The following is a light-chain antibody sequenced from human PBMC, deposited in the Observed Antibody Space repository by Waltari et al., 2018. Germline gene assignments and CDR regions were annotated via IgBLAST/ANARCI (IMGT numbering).Light chain of an antibody. CDR1: QSVGKS. CDR3: QHYVSLPVT. J-gene: IGKJ1*01. CDR2: GAS. Sequence: EIVLTQSPGTLSLSPGERATLSCRASQSVGKSLAWYQQKPGQAPRLLIYGASGRATGIPDRFSGSGSGTDFSLTISRLEPEDFAAYHCQHYVSLPVTFGQGTKVEIK. V-gene: IGKV3-20*01.